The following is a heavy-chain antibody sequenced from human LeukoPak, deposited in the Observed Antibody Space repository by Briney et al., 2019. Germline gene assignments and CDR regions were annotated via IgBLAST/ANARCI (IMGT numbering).Heavy chain of an antibody. CDR3: AREVIVVVPAASRWFDP. CDR2: IYYSGST. D-gene: IGHD2-2*01. V-gene: IGHV4-31*03. CDR1: GGSVSSGGYY. J-gene: IGHJ5*02. Sequence: SETLSLTCTVSGGSVSSGGYYWSWIRQHPGKGLEWIGYIYYSGSTYYNPSLKSRVTISVDTSKNQFSLKLSSVTAADTAVYYCAREVIVVVPAASRWFDPWGQGTLVTVSS.